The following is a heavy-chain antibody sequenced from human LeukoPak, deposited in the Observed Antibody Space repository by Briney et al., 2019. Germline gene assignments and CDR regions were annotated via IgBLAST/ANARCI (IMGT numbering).Heavy chain of an antibody. Sequence: GGSLRLSCAASGFTFSSYSMNWVRQAPGKGLEWVSSISSSSSYIYYADSVKGRFTICRDNAKNSLYLQMNSLRAEATAVYYCARDPQWLVYYYYYYGMDVWGQGTTVTVSS. CDR3: ARDPQWLVYYYYYYGMDV. V-gene: IGHV3-21*01. J-gene: IGHJ6*02. D-gene: IGHD6-19*01. CDR1: GFTFSSYS. CDR2: ISSSSSYI.